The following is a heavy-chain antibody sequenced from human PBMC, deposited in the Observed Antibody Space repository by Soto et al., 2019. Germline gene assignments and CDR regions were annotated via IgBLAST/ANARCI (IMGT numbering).Heavy chain of an antibody. Sequence: SETLSLTCNVSGGSIYTYYWNWIRQSPGKGLEWIGYIYYSGSTHYNPSRKSRVIISVDTSNNQFSLKLTSVTAADTAVYYCAREDSSRWYYLDYWGQGVQVTVSS. CDR2: IYYSGST. D-gene: IGHD6-13*01. CDR3: AREDSSRWYYLDY. CDR1: GGSIYTYY. V-gene: IGHV4-59*06. J-gene: IGHJ4*02.